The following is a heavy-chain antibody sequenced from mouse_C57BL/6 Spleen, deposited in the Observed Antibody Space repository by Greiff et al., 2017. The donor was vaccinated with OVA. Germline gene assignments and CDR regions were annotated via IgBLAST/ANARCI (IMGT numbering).Heavy chain of an antibody. V-gene: IGHV5-17*01. Sequence: DVKLVESGGGLVKPGGSLKLSCAASGFTFSDYGMHWVRQAPEKGLEWVAYISSGSSTIYYADTVKGRFTLSRDNAQNTLFLQLTSLRSEDTAMYYCARGRYYGSSDYYGMDYWGQGTLVTVSA. J-gene: IGHJ4*01. CDR3: ARGRYYGSSDYYGMDY. CDR2: ISSGSSTI. D-gene: IGHD1-1*01. CDR1: GFTFSDYG.